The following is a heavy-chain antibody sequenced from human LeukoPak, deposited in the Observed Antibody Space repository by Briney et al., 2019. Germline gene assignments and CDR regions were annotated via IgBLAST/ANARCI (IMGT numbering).Heavy chain of an antibody. V-gene: IGHV4-39*01. Sequence: SETLSLTCTVSGGSISSSSYYWGWIRQPPGKGLEWIGSIYYSGSTYYNPSLKSRVTISVDTSKNQFSLQLGSVTAADTAVYYCASPTTMTTAIEYWGQGTLVTVSS. CDR1: GGSISSSSYY. D-gene: IGHD4-17*01. J-gene: IGHJ4*02. CDR3: ASPTTMTTAIEY. CDR2: IYYSGST.